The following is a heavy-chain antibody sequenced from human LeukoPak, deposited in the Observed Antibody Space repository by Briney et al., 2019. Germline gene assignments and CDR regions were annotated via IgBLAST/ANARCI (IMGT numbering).Heavy chain of an antibody. D-gene: IGHD2-2*01. J-gene: IGHJ3*02. CDR2: FDPEDGET. CDR3: ATASGIGYCSSTSCYPAFDI. V-gene: IGHV1-24*01. Sequence: GASVKVSCKVSGYTLTELSMHWVRQAPGKGLEWMGGFDPEDGETIYAQKFQGRVTMTEDTSTDTAYMELSSLRSEDTAVYYCATASGIGYCSSTSCYPAFDIWGQGTMVTVSS. CDR1: GYTLTELS.